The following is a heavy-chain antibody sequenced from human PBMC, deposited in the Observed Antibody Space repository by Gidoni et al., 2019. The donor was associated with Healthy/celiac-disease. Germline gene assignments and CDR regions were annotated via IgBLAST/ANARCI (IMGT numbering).Heavy chain of an antibody. Sequence: QVQLVESGGGVVQPGGSLRLSCAASGFPFSSYGMHWVRQAPGKGLEWVAFIRYDGSNKYYADSVKGRFTISRDNSKNTLYLQMNSLRAEDTAVYYCAKDIHLVITDYYYGMDVWGQGTTVTVSS. CDR1: GFPFSSYG. CDR3: AKDIHLVITDYYYGMDV. CDR2: IRYDGSNK. V-gene: IGHV3-30*02. D-gene: IGHD2-21*01. J-gene: IGHJ6*02.